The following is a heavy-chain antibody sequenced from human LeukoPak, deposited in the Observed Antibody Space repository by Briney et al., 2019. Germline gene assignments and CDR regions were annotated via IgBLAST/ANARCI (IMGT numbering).Heavy chain of an antibody. CDR1: GYTFTGYY. D-gene: IGHD5-12*01. V-gene: IGHV1-2*02. Sequence: ASVKVSCKASGYTFTGYYMHWERHAPGQGLELMGWINPNSGGTNYAQKFQGRVTMTRDTSISTAYMELSRLRSDDTAVYYCARAPGNGWLRLLIDYWGQGTLVTVSS. CDR2: INPNSGGT. CDR3: ARAPGNGWLRLLIDY. J-gene: IGHJ4*02.